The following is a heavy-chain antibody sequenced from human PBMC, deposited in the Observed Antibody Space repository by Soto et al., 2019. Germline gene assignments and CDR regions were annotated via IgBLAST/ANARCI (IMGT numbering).Heavy chain of an antibody. CDR1: GFMFSDYG. J-gene: IGHJ4*02. CDR3: AREGAVAGSQDF. CDR2: IWYDGNYK. V-gene: IGHV3-33*01. D-gene: IGHD6-19*01. Sequence: PGGSLRLSCAASGFMFSDYGMHWFRQAPGKGLEWVAIIWYDGNYKYYSESAKGRFTISRDNSNNTLYLQMNNLRVEDTAVYFCAREGAVAGSQDFWGQGTLVTVSS.